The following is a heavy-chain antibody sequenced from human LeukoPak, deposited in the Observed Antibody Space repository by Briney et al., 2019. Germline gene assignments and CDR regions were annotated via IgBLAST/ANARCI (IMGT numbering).Heavy chain of an antibody. D-gene: IGHD1-1*01. V-gene: IGHV3-21*01. CDR2: ISSSSSSYI. J-gene: IGHJ4*02. CDR1: GFTFSTFS. Sequence: GGSLRLSCAASGFTFSTFSMNWVRQAPGKGLEWVSFISSSSSSYIYYADSVKGRFTISRDTAKNSLYLQMNSLRAEDTAVYYCARGGKPFDYWGQGTLVTVSS. CDR3: ARGGKPFDY.